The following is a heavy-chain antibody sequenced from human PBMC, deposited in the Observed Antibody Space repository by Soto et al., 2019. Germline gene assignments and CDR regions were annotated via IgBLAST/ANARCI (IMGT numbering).Heavy chain of an antibody. V-gene: IGHV1-69*13. Sequence: SVKVSCKASGGTFSSYAISWVRQAPGQGLEWMGGIIPIFGTANYAQKFQGRVTITADESTSTAYMELSSLRSEDTAVYYCAREARITMIVVGDAFDIWGQGTMVTVSS. CDR3: AREARITMIVVGDAFDI. CDR2: IIPIFGTA. J-gene: IGHJ3*02. CDR1: GGTFSSYA. D-gene: IGHD3-22*01.